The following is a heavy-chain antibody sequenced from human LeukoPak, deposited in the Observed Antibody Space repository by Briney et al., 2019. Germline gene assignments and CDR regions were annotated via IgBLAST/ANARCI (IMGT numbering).Heavy chain of an antibody. J-gene: IGHJ6*03. CDR1: GYTFTGYY. CDR2: INPSGGST. Sequence: ASVKVSCKASGYTFTGYYMHWVRQAPGQGLEWMGIINPSGGSTSYAQKFQGRVTITADESTSTAYMELSSLRSEDTAVYYCAREGGPVGAPIGPPQAHPAVYYYMDVWGKGTTVTVSS. V-gene: IGHV1-46*01. D-gene: IGHD1-26*01. CDR3: AREGGPVGAPIGPPQAHPAVYYYMDV.